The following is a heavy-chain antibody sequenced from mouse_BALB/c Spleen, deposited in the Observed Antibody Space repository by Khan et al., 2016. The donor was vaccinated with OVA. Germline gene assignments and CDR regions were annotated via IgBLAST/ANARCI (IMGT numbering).Heavy chain of an antibody. V-gene: IGHV5-6-5*01. Sequence: AVSGFTFSSYVMSWVRQTPEKRLEWVASISSGGTSAYPDSLKGRFTISRDNARNIMYLQMSSLRSEDTAMYYCVREAYRYDEYYFDYWGQGTTLTVSS. CDR3: VREAYRYDEYYFDY. CDR2: ISSGGTS. D-gene: IGHD2-14*01. CDR1: GFTFSSYV. J-gene: IGHJ2*01.